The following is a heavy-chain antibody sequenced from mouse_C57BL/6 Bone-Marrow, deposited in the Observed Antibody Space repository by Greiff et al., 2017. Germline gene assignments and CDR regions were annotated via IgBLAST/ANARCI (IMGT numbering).Heavy chain of an antibody. J-gene: IGHJ4*01. CDR1: GFTFSSYA. CDR3: AREAYYGSSPYAMDY. V-gene: IGHV5-4*01. Sequence: EVQLQESGGGLVKPGGSLKLSCAASGFTFSSYAMSWVRQTPEKRLEWVATISDGGSYTYYPDNVKGRFTISRDNAKNNLYLQMSHLKSEDTAMYYCAREAYYGSSPYAMDYWGQGTSVTVSS. D-gene: IGHD1-1*01. CDR2: ISDGGSYT.